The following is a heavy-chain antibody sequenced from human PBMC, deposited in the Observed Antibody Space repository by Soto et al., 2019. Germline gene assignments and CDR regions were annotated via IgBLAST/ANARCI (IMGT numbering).Heavy chain of an antibody. CDR3: ARGGIVVVPAAIRFVNWFDP. Sequence: SETLSLTFAVCGGSFSGYYWSWIRQPPGKGLEWIGEINHSGSTNYNPSLKSRVTISVDTSKNQFSLKLSSVTAADTAMYYCARGGIVVVPAAIRFVNWFDPWGQGTLVTVSS. D-gene: IGHD2-2*01. V-gene: IGHV4-34*01. J-gene: IGHJ5*02. CDR2: INHSGST. CDR1: GGSFSGYY.